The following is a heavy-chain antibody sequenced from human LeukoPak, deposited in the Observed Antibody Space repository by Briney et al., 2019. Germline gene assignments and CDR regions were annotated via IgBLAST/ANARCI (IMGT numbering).Heavy chain of an antibody. Sequence: SETLSLTCTVSGGSISSYYWSWIRQPPGKGLEWIGYIYYSGSTNYNPSLKSRVTISVDTSKNQFSLKRSSVTAADTAVYYCARHAASGGSGSYYTMRNWFDPWGQGTLVTVSS. V-gene: IGHV4-59*08. D-gene: IGHD3-10*01. CDR2: IYYSGST. CDR3: ARHAASGGSGSYYTMRNWFDP. CDR1: GGSISSYY. J-gene: IGHJ5*02.